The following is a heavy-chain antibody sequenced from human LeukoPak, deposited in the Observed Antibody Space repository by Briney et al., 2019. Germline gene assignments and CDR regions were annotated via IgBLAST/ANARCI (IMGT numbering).Heavy chain of an antibody. V-gene: IGHV3-11*04. CDR3: AELGITMIGGV. Sequence: GGSLRLSCVASGFTFSDYYMSWIRQAPGKGLEWLSYISTRGSTIYYADSVKGRFTISRDNAKNSLYLQMNSLRAEDTAVYYCAELGITMIGGVWGKGTTVTISS. CDR2: ISTRGSTI. CDR1: GFTFSDYY. J-gene: IGHJ6*04. D-gene: IGHD3-10*02.